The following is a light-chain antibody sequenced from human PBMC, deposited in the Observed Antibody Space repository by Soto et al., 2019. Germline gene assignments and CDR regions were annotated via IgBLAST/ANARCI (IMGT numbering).Light chain of an antibody. J-gene: IGLJ2*01. CDR2: LNNDGSH. Sequence: QSVLTQSPSASASLGASVKLTCTLSSGHSNFAIAWHQQQPEKGPRYLMKLNNDGSHSKGDGIPDRFSGSSSGAERYLTISSLQSEDEADYYCQTWGTGTVVFGGWTKRTVL. CDR3: QTWGTGTVV. V-gene: IGLV4-69*01. CDR1: SGHSNFA.